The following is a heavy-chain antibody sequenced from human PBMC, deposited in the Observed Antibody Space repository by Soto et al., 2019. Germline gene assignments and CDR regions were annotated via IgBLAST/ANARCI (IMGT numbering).Heavy chain of an antibody. Sequence: PGGSLRLSCAASGFTLNNYWMHRVREAPGKGLVWVSRINNDGSSTAYADPVKGRFTISRDNAKNTLYLQMNSLRAEDTAIYYCARDLGGPDYWGQGTLVTVSS. V-gene: IGHV3-74*01. CDR1: GFTLNNYW. J-gene: IGHJ4*02. CDR2: INNDGSST. D-gene: IGHD3-16*01. CDR3: ARDLGGPDY.